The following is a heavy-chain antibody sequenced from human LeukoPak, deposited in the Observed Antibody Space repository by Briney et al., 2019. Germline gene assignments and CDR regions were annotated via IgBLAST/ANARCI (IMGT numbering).Heavy chain of an antibody. CDR1: GGSISSSSYY. J-gene: IGHJ5*02. CDR3: ARHGVPAAISNWFDP. D-gene: IGHD2-2*01. V-gene: IGHV4-39*01. CDR2: IYYSGST. Sequence: PSETLSLTCTVSGGSISSSSYYWGWIRQPPGKGLEWTGSIYYSGSTYYNPSLKSRVTISVDTSKNQFSLKLSSVTAADTAVCYCARHGVPAAISNWFDPWGQGTLVTVSS.